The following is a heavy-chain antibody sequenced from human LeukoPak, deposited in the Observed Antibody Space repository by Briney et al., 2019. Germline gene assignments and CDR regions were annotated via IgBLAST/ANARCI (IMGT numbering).Heavy chain of an antibody. CDR1: GFTFSSYA. V-gene: IGHV3-30-3*01. CDR3: ARVRSSWYWVDY. Sequence: PGGSLRLSCAASGFTFSSYAMHWVRQAPGKGLEWVAVISYDGSNKYYADSVKGRFTISRDNSKNTLSLQMNSLRAEDTAVYYCARVRSSWYWVDYWGQGTLVTVSS. J-gene: IGHJ4*02. CDR2: ISYDGSNK. D-gene: IGHD6-13*01.